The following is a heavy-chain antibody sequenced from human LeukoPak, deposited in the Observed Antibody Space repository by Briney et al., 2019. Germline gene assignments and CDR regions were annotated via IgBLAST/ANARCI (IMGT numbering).Heavy chain of an antibody. CDR3: ARDRYCVSTNCPYDC. D-gene: IGHD2-2*01. V-gene: IGHV3-23*01. CDR2: SGTDGDT. CDR1: GFSFSSTA. Sequence: GGSLRLSCAASGFSFSSTAMNWVRQAPGKGLEWASASGTDGDTYYADSVQGRFTISRGKSNNVLHLQMNSLRAEDTAVYYCARDRYCVSTNCPYDCWGQGTPVTVSS. J-gene: IGHJ4*02.